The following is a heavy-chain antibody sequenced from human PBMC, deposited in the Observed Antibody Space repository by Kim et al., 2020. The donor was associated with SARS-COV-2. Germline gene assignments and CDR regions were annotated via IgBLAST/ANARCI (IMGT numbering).Heavy chain of an antibody. V-gene: IGHV1-58*01. D-gene: IGHD1-7*01. Sequence: KFQERVTITRDMSTSTAYMELSSLRSEDTAVYYCAAERELELRLYYGMDVWGQGTTVTVSS. J-gene: IGHJ6*02. CDR3: AAERELELRLYYGMDV.